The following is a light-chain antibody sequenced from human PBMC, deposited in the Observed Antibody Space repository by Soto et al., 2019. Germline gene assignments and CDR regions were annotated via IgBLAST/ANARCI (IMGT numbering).Light chain of an antibody. J-gene: IGKJ3*01. CDR1: QSISTY. CDR3: QQSYSTPT. Sequence: IRMTQYPSSFSASTGDRVTITCRASQSISTYVNWYQQKAGKAPKLLIYDASSLYSGVPSRFSGSGSGTDFTLTISTLQPEDFATYYCQQSYSTPTFGPGTKVDIK. CDR2: DAS. V-gene: IGKV1-39*01.